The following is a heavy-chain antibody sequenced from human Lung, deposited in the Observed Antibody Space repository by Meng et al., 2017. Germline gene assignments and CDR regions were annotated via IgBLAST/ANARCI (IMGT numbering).Heavy chain of an antibody. D-gene: IGHD4-17*01. CDR3: ATWTTAWFDP. Sequence: QVQLQESGPGLVKPSQTLSLTCTVAGGSISSGDYYWSWIRQPPGKGLEWIGYIYHSGNTYYNPSLKSRVTISVDTSKNRLSLKLTSVTVADTAVYYCATWTTAWFDPWGQGTLVTVSS. CDR2: IYHSGNT. J-gene: IGHJ5*02. CDR1: GGSISSGDYY. V-gene: IGHV4-30-4*01.